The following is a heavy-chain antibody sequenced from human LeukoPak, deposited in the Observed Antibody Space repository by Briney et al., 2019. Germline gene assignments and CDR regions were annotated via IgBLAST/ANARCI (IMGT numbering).Heavy chain of an antibody. CDR3: ARGGRQLWLDYYYGMDV. J-gene: IGHJ6*02. CDR2: IYYSGST. CDR1: GGSISSYY. V-gene: IGHV4-59*01. Sequence: SETLSLTCTVSGGSISSYYWSWIRQPPGKGLEWIGYIYYSGSTNYNPSLKSRVTISVDTSKNQFSLKPSSVTAADTAVYYCARGGRQLWLDYYYGMDVWGQGTTVTVSS. D-gene: IGHD5-18*01.